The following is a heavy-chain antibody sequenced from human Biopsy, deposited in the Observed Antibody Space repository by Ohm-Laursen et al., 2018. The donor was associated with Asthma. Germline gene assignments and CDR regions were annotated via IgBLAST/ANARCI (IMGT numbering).Heavy chain of an antibody. CDR2: IWYDGSNK. D-gene: IGHD3-3*01. V-gene: IGHV3-33*01. J-gene: IGHJ6*02. CDR3: ARSIYDFWSGYYGMDV. Sequence: SLRLSCAASGFTFSSYGMHWVRQAPGKGLEWVAVIWYDGSNKNYADSVKGRFTISRDNSKNTLYLQMNSRRAEDTAVYYCARSIYDFWSGYYGMDVWGQGTTVTVSS. CDR1: GFTFSSYG.